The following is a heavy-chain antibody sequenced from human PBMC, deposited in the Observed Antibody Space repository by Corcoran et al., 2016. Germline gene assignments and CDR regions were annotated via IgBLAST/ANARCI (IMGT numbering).Heavy chain of an antibody. CDR3: ASEGAAADNWFDP. CDR1: GFTFSSYS. CDR2: ISSSSSTI. J-gene: IGHJ5*02. Sequence: EVQLVESGGGLVQPGGSLRLSCAASGFTFSSYSMNWVRQAPGKGLEWVSYISSSSSTIYYADSVKGRFTISRDNAKNSLSLQMNSLRADDTAVYYCASEGAAADNWFDPWGQGTLVTVSS. D-gene: IGHD6-13*01. V-gene: IGHV3-48*04.